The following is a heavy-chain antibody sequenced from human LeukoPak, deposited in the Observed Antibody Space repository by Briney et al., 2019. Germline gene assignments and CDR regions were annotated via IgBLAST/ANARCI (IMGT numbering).Heavy chain of an antibody. Sequence: GGSLRLSCTMSGFRSSSYGLYWVRQAPDKGLEWVAFTRPDKDDKYYSDSVRGRFTISRDNPKDTLYLQMNSLRVEDTALYFCAKGVSEWGNLGNWGQGTLVTVSS. V-gene: IGHV3-30*02. D-gene: IGHD7-27*01. J-gene: IGHJ4*02. CDR1: GFRSSSYG. CDR2: TRPDKDDK. CDR3: AKGVSEWGNLGN.